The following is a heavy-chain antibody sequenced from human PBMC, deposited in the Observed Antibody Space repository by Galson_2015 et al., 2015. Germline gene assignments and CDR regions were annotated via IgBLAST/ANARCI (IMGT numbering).Heavy chain of an antibody. CDR2: ISGDTRTI. CDR3: AKDSTSREAPD. CDR1: GFTFTNYG. D-gene: IGHD6-13*01. Sequence: SLRLSCAASGFTFTNYGMTWVRQAPGKGLEWVSVISGDTRTIYYADSVKGRFTTSRDNSKNTVYLQMNSLRAEDTAVYYCAKDSTSREAPDWGQGTLVPVSS. V-gene: IGHV3-23*01. J-gene: IGHJ4*02.